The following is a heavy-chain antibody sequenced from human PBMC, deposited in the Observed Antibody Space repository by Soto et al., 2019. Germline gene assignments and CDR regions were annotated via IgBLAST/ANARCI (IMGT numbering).Heavy chain of an antibody. D-gene: IGHD1-20*01. V-gene: IGHV5-51*01. CDR1: GDSFTTYW. Sequence: GESLKISCKGSGDSFTTYWIGWVRQMPGKGLEWMGIIYPSDSATRYSPSFQGQVTISVDKSISTAYLQWSSLKASDTAVYYCARERGRFNWNAASHLNAVFDYWGQGTLVTVSS. J-gene: IGHJ4*02. CDR2: IYPSDSAT. CDR3: ARERGRFNWNAASHLNAVFDY.